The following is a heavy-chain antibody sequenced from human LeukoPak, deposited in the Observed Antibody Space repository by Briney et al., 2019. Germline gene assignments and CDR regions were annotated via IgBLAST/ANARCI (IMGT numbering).Heavy chain of an antibody. V-gene: IGHV4-30-2*01. CDR1: GGSISSGGYS. CDR3: ARVSASGGSWGNFDY. D-gene: IGHD2-15*01. CDR2: IYHSGST. Sequence: SQTLSLACAVSGGSISSGGYSWSWIRQPPGKGLEWIVYIYHSGSTYYNPSLKSRVTISVDRSKNQFSLKLSSVTAADTAVYYCARVSASGGSWGNFDYWGQGTLVTVSS. J-gene: IGHJ4*02.